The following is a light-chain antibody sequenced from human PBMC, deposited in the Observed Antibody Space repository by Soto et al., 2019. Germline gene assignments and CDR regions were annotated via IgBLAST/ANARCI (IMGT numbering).Light chain of an antibody. CDR2: KAP. Sequence: DIQMTQSPSTLSASVGDRVTITCRASQRISPWLAWYQQKPGKAPKSLIYKAPSLESGVPSRFSGSDSGTEFTLTISSLQPDDFATYYCQQYKTYSRTFGQGTKLQMK. CDR1: QRISPW. CDR3: QQYKTYSRT. V-gene: IGKV1-5*03. J-gene: IGKJ2*01.